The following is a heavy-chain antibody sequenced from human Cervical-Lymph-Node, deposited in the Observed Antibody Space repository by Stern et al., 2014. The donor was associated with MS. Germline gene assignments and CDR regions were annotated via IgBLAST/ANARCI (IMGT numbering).Heavy chain of an antibody. J-gene: IGHJ3*02. V-gene: IGHV7-4-1*02. Sequence: LQLVESGSELKKPGASVKVSCKAPGYKLTRYAINWVRQAPGQGLEWMGWINTNTGYPTYAQGFRGRFVFSLDTSVSTAFLQITSLEVEDTAVYYCARLVGNSFDIWGQGTMVTVSS. CDR3: ARLVGNSFDI. CDR2: INTNTGYP. CDR1: GYKLTRYA. D-gene: IGHD2-2*01.